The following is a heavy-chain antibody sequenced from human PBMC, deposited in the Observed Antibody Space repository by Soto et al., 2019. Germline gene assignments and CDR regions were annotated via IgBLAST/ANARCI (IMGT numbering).Heavy chain of an antibody. Sequence: GGSLRLSCAASGFTFSSYAMSWVRQAPGKGLEWVSAISGSGGSTYYADSVKGRFTISRDNSKNTLYLQMNSLRAEDTAVYYCAKEWGGWDTAMASPVDYWGQGTLVTVSS. J-gene: IGHJ4*02. D-gene: IGHD5-18*01. CDR3: AKEWGGWDTAMASPVDY. V-gene: IGHV3-23*01. CDR2: ISGSGGST. CDR1: GFTFSSYA.